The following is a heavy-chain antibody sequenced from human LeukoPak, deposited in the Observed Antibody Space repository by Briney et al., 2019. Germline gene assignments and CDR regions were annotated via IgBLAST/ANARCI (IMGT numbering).Heavy chain of an antibody. V-gene: IGHV3-7*01. J-gene: IGHJ4*02. D-gene: IGHD4/OR15-4a*01. CDR3: ATNGRLLDY. CDR2: IKQDGSEK. CDR1: GFTFSSYW. Sequence: PGGSLRLSCAASGFTFSSYWMSWVRQAPGKGLEWVANIKQDGSEKYYVDSVKGRFTISRDNAKNSLYLQMDSLRIEDTAVYYCATNGRLLDYWGQGTLVTVSS.